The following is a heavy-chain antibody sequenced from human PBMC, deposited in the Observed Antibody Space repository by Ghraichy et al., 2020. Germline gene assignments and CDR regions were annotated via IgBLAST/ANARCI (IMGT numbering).Heavy chain of an antibody. CDR2: IYYSGST. J-gene: IGHJ6*02. CDR3: ASDRGLPRNYYYYGMDV. Sequence: SETLSLTCTVSGGSISSSSYYWGWIRQPPGKGLEWIGSIYYSGSTYYNPSLKSRVTISVDTSKNQFSLKLSSVTAADTAVYYCASDRGLPRNYYYYGMDVWGQGTTVTVSS. V-gene: IGHV4-39*01. CDR1: GGSISSSSYY. D-gene: IGHD4-17*01.